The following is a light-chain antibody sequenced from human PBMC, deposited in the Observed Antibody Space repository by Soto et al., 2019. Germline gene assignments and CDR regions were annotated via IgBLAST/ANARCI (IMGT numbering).Light chain of an antibody. CDR3: QQYGSSWRT. CDR1: QSVSSSY. J-gene: IGKJ1*01. Sequence: EIVLTQSPGTLSLSPGERATLSCRASQSVSSSYLAWYQQKPGQAPRLLIYGASSRATGIPDRFSGSGSGTDFTLTISRLEPEDFAGYYCQQYGSSWRTFGQGTKVEIK. V-gene: IGKV3-20*01. CDR2: GAS.